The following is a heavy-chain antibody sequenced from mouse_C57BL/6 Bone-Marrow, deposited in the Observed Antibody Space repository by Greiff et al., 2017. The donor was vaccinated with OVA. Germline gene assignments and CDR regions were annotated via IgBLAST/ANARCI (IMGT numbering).Heavy chain of an antibody. CDR1: GFTFSDYY. CDR3: AMDPYYAMDY. Sequence: EVKLVESGGGLLQPGGSLKLSCAASGFTFSDYYMYWVRQTPEKRLEWVAYISNGGGSTYYPDTVKGRFTISRDNAKNTLYLQMSRLKSEDTAMYYCAMDPYYAMDYWGQGTSVTVSS. V-gene: IGHV5-12*01. CDR2: ISNGGGST. J-gene: IGHJ4*01.